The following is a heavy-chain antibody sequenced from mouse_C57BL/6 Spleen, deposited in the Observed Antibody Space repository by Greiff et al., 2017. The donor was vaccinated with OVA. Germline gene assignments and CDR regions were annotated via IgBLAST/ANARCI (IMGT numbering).Heavy chain of an antibody. CDR1: GFTFSDYG. V-gene: IGHV5-17*01. CDR2: ISSGSSTI. CDR3: ARDRLYYGYDRGAMDY. Sequence: EVQGVESGGGLVKPGGSLKLSCAASGFTFSDYGMHWVRQAPEKGLEWVAYISSGSSTIYYADTVKGRFTISRDNAKNTLFLQLTSLRSEDTAMYYCARDRLYYGYDRGAMDYWGQGTSVTVSS. J-gene: IGHJ4*01. D-gene: IGHD2-2*01.